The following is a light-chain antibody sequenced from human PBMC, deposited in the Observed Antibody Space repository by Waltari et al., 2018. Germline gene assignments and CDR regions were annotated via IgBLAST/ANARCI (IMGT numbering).Light chain of an antibody. V-gene: IGKV3-11*01. Sequence: DIVLTQSQATLPLSPGERATLSCRASQTVGSYLAWYQRKPGQAPRLLIYDASNRATGISARFSGSGSGTDFTLTISSLEPGDSAVYYCQQRSDRPPLSFGQGTKLEIK. CDR3: QQRSDRPPLS. CDR1: QTVGSY. CDR2: DAS. J-gene: IGKJ2*03.